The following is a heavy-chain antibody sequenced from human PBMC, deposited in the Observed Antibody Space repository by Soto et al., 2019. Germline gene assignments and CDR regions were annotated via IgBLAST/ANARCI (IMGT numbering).Heavy chain of an antibody. D-gene: IGHD1-26*01. J-gene: IGHJ4*02. CDR2: INHSGST. V-gene: IGHV4-34*01. CDR1: GGSFSGYY. Sequence: SETLSLTCAVYGGSFSGYYWSWIRQPPGKGLEWIGEINHSGSTNYNPSLKSRVTISVDTSKNQFSLKLSSVTAADTAVYYCARGQWELPTMWGQGTLVTVSS. CDR3: ARGQWELPTM.